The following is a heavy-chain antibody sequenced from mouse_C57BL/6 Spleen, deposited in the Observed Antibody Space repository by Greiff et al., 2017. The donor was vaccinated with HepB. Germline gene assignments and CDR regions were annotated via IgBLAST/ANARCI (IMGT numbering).Heavy chain of an antibody. D-gene: IGHD2-3*01. CDR2: IYPGSGNT. V-gene: IGHV1-76*01. CDR3: ARGRDGYYVH. Sequence: QVQLQQSGAELVRPGASVKLSCKASGYTFTDYYINWVKQRPGQGLEWIARIYPGSGNTYYNEKFKGKATLTAEKSSSTAYMQLSSLTSEDSAVYLCARGRDGYYVHWGQGTTLTVSS. J-gene: IGHJ2*01. CDR1: GYTFTDYY.